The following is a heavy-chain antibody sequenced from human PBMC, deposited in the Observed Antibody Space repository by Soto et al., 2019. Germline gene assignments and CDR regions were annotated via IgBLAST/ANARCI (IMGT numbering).Heavy chain of an antibody. CDR1: GYSFTSYW. V-gene: IGHV5-10-1*01. Sequence: GESLKISCKGSGYSFTSYWISWVRQIPVKGLEWMGRIDPSDSYTNYSPSFQGHVTISADKSISTAYLQWSSLKASDTAMYYCARILAAAATYYYYGMDVCGQGTRVTVSS. CDR2: IDPSDSYT. J-gene: IGHJ6*02. CDR3: ARILAAAATYYYYGMDV. D-gene: IGHD2-15*01.